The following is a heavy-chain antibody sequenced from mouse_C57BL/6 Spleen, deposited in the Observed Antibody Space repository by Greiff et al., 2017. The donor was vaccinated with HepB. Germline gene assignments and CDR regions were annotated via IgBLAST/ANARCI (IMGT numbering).Heavy chain of an antibody. D-gene: IGHD4-1*02. Sequence: QVHVKQSGPELVKPGASVKLSCKASGYTFTSYDINWVKQRPGQGLEWIGWIYPRDGSTKYNEKFKGKATLTVDTSSSTAYMELHSLTSEDSAVYFCARRATGGVFAYWGQGTLVTVSA. V-gene: IGHV1-85*01. CDR1: GYTFTSYD. CDR3: ARRATGGVFAY. CDR2: IYPRDGST. J-gene: IGHJ3*01.